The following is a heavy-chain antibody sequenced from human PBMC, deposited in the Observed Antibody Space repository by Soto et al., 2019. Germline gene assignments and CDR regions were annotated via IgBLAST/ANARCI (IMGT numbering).Heavy chain of an antibody. CDR2: IVVISNTA. Sequence: QVVLLQSGAEVKEPGSSVRVSCEVSGSTFNNFAFSWVRQAPGHGPEWMGGIVVISNTADYSQRFQDRVTITADTSTNTLYMELGSLTFEVTAVYYCAIAIKRLEVHFYCDYWCQGTLVTGSS. J-gene: IGHJ4*02. V-gene: IGHV1-69*06. CDR3: AIAIKRLEVHFYCDY. D-gene: IGHD2-21*02. CDR1: GSTFNNFA.